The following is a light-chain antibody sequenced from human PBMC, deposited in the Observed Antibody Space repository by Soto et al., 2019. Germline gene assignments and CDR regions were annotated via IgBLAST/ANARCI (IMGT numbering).Light chain of an antibody. CDR2: SAS. CDR3: QQSLSSPLT. CDR1: RSIGNY. J-gene: IGKJ4*01. Sequence: DIQVTQSPSSLSAFAGDRVTITCRASRSIGNYLNWYQQKPGKAPKLLIYSASSLQSGVPSRFNGSGSGTDFTLTLSSLQPEDFATHFCQQSLSSPLTFGGGTKVEI. V-gene: IGKV1-39*01.